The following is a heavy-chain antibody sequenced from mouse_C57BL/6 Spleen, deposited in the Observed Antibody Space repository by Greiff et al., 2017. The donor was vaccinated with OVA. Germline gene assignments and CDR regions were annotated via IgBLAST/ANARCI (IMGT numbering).Heavy chain of an antibody. Sequence: EVNVVESGGGLVQPGGSLSLSCAASGFTFTDYYMSWVRQPPGKALEWLGFFRNKANGYTTEYSASVKGRFTISRDKSQSILYLQMNALRAEDSATYYGERGGYGSSYADYWGQGTTLTVSS. J-gene: IGHJ2*01. CDR2: FRNKANGYTT. V-gene: IGHV7-3*01. D-gene: IGHD1-1*01. CDR3: ERGGYGSSYADY. CDR1: GFTFTDYY.